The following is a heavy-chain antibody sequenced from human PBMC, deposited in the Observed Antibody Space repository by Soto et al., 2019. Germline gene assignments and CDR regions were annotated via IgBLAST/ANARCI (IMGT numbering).Heavy chain of an antibody. Sequence: GGSLRLSCAASGFPFSSYGMHWVRQAPGKGLEWVAVISYDGSNKYYADSVKGRFTISRDNSKNTLYLQMNSLRAEDTAVYYCAKGGRYDSSGYHYYYYGMDVWGQGTTVTVSS. CDR1: GFPFSSYG. CDR2: ISYDGSNK. D-gene: IGHD3-22*01. V-gene: IGHV3-30*18. CDR3: AKGGRYDSSGYHYYYYGMDV. J-gene: IGHJ6*02.